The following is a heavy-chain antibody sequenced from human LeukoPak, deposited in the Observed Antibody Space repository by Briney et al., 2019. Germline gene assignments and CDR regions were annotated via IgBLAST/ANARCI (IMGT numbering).Heavy chain of an antibody. J-gene: IGHJ6*04. Sequence: GGSLRLSCAASGFISSDYSLHWVRQAPGKGLEWVAVTLYDGTMAYYADSVKGRFTISRDNAKNSLYLQMNSLRAEDMAVYYCARDPGGYSSGGELDVWGKGTTVTVSS. CDR3: ARDPGGYSSGGELDV. CDR1: GFISSDYS. V-gene: IGHV3-30*04. CDR2: TLYDGTMA. D-gene: IGHD6-19*01.